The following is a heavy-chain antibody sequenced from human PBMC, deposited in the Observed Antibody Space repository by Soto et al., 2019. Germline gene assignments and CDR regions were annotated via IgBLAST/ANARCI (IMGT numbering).Heavy chain of an antibody. J-gene: IGHJ3*01. CDR1: GFTFGSYA. D-gene: IGHD2-2*01. Sequence: EVQVSESGGGLVQPGGSLRLSCAASGFTFGSYAMSWVRQAPGKGLEWVSTVSKSCAETWYVDSVKGRFIISRDNSKNTLYLQMDRLRVEDTAVYHCAKDGPYCGSVSCVEDAFDGWGPGTTVPVSS. CDR2: VSKSCAET. V-gene: IGHV3-23*01. CDR3: AKDGPYCGSVSCVEDAFDG.